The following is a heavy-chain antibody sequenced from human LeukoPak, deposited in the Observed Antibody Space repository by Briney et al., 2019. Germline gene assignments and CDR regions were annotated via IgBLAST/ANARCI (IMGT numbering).Heavy chain of an antibody. Sequence: ASVKVSCKASGYTFTGYYMHWVRQAPGQGLEWMGWINPNSGGTNYAQKFQGRVTMTRDTSISTAYMELSRLRSDDTAVYYCAQEIPNCSSTSCPANYWGQGTLVTVSS. CDR3: AQEIPNCSSTSCPANY. J-gene: IGHJ4*02. D-gene: IGHD2-2*01. V-gene: IGHV1-2*02. CDR2: INPNSGGT. CDR1: GYTFTGYY.